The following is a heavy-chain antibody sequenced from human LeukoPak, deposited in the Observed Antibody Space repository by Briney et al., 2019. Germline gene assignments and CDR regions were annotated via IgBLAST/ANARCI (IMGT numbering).Heavy chain of an antibody. V-gene: IGHV1-18*01. D-gene: IGHD2/OR15-2a*01. CDR2: ISAYNGNT. CDR1: GYTFTSYG. J-gene: IGHJ4*02. CDR3: ARVRSPRISLDY. Sequence: ASVKVSCKASGYTFTSYGISWVRQAPGQGLEWMGWISAYNGNTNYAQKIQGRVTMTTDTSTSTAYMELRSLRSDDTAVYYCARVRSPRISLDYWGQGTLVTVSS.